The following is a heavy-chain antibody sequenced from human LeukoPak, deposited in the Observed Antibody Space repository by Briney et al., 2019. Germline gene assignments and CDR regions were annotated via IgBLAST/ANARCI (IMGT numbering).Heavy chain of an antibody. CDR3: ARTFKPWYFDY. CDR1: GYSISSGYY. Sequence: PSETLSLTCTVSGYSISSGYYWGWIRQPPGKGLEWIGSIYHSGSTYYNPSLKSRVTISVDTSKNQFSLKLSSVTAADTAVYYCARTFKPWYFDYWGQGTLVTVSS. J-gene: IGHJ4*02. V-gene: IGHV4-38-2*02. CDR2: IYHSGST. D-gene: IGHD3-16*01.